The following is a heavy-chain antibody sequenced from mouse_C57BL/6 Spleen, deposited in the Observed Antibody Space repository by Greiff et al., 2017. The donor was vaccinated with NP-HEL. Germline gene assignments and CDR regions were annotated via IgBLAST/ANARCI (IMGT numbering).Heavy chain of an antibody. CDR3: ARDGYYEAWFAY. J-gene: IGHJ3*01. D-gene: IGHD2-3*01. V-gene: IGHV5-4*01. CDR1: GFTFSSYA. Sequence: EVNVVESGGGLAKPGGSLKLSCAASGFTFSSYAMSWVRQTPEKRLEWVATISDGGSYTYYPDNVKGRFTISRDNAKNNLYLQMSHLKSEDTAMYYCARDGYYEAWFAYWGQGTLVTVSA. CDR2: ISDGGSYT.